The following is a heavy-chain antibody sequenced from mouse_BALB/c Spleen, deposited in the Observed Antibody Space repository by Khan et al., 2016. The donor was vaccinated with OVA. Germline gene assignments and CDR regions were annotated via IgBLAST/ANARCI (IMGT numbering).Heavy chain of an antibody. CDR2: IYPSDSYT. V-gene: IGHV1-69*02. CDR1: GYTFTNYW. D-gene: IGHD2-3*01. J-gene: IGHJ3*01. Sequence: QVQLQQSGTELVRPGASVKLSCKASGYTFTNYWINWVKQRPGQGLEWIGNIYPSDSYTNYNQKFKDKATLTVDKSSSTASLQLSSPTSEDSAVYYCKREGVDGSSFDYWGQGTLVTVSA. CDR3: KREGVDGSSFDY.